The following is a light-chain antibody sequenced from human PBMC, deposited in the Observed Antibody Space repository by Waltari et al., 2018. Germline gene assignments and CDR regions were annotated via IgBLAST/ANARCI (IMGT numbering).Light chain of an antibody. CDR3: QQANSFPPGP. J-gene: IGKJ3*01. CDR2: GAS. V-gene: IGKV1-39*01. CDR1: QSISSY. Sequence: DIQMTQSPSSLSASVGDRVTITCRASQSISSYLNWYQQKPGKAPKLLIYGASSLQSGVPSRFSGSGSGTDFTLTISSLQPEDFATYYCQQANSFPPGPFGPGTKVDIK.